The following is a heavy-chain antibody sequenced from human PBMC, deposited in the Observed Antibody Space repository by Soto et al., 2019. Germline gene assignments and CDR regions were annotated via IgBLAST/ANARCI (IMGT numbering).Heavy chain of an antibody. Sequence: SETLSLTCTVSGGSISSGGYYWSWIRQNPGKGLEWIGYIDNSGSTWYNPSLKSRVTISVETSKNQFSVKASSVTAADTAVYFCARVFHDSTGYSVDYWGQEILVTVSS. D-gene: IGHD3-22*01. CDR3: ARVFHDSTGYSVDY. J-gene: IGHJ4*02. CDR1: GGSISSGGYY. V-gene: IGHV4-31*03. CDR2: IDNSGST.